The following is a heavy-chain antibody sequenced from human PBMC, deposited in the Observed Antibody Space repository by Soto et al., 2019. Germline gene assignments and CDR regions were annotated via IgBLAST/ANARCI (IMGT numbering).Heavy chain of an antibody. CDR3: AKAKATYYYDSSGYLIDY. V-gene: IGHV3-9*01. D-gene: IGHD3-22*01. CDR1: GFNFDDYA. CDR2: ISWNGDSK. Sequence: PGGSLRLSCAASGFNFDDYAMHWVRQAPGKGLEWVSGISWNGDSKGYADSVKGRFTISRDNAKNSLYLQMNSLRVEDTALYYCAKAKATYYYDSSGYLIDYWGQGTLVTVSS. J-gene: IGHJ4*02.